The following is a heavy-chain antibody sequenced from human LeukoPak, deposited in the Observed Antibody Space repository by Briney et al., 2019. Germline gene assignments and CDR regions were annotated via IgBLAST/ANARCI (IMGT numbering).Heavy chain of an antibody. V-gene: IGHV3-48*03. D-gene: IGHD6-25*01. CDR1: GSTFSAYE. Sequence: GGSLRLSCTASGSTFSAYEMNWVRQAPGKGLEWISYISGSGNTIYYADSVKGRFTISRNDAKNSLFLRMNSLTAEDTAVYYCARVGKAATSLDYWGQGTLVTVSS. CDR3: ARVGKAATSLDY. J-gene: IGHJ4*02. CDR2: ISGSGNTI.